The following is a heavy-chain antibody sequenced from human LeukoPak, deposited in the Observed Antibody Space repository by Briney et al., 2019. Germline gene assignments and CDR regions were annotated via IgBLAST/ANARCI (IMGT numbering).Heavy chain of an antibody. V-gene: IGHV4-30-2*01. CDR2: IYHSGST. CDR3: ARVSGYYDSSGYYYDLAYFDY. Sequence: SETLSLTCAVSGGSISSGGYSWSWIRQPPGKGLEWIGYIYHSGSTYYNPSLKSRVTISVDRSKNQFSLKLSSVTAADTAVYYCARVSGYYDSSGYYYDLAYFDYWGQGTLVTVSS. CDR1: GGSISSGGYS. D-gene: IGHD3-22*01. J-gene: IGHJ4*02.